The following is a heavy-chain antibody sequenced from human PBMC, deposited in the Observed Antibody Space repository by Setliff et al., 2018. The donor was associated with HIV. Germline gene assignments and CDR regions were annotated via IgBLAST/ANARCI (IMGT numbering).Heavy chain of an antibody. CDR2: IYSGGST. V-gene: IGHV3-53*01. Sequence: GGSLRLSCAASGFTVRSNYMSWVRQAPGKGLEWVSVIYSGGSTYYADSVKGRFTISRDNSKNTLNLQMNSLRAEDTAVYYCARDPGRYNGMDVWGQGTTVTVSS. CDR3: ARDPGRYNGMDV. J-gene: IGHJ6*02. CDR1: GFTVRSNY. D-gene: IGHD1-20*01.